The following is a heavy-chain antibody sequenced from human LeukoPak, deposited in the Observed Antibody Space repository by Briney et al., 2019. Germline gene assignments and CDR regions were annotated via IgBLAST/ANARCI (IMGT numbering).Heavy chain of an antibody. CDR2: ISAYNGNT. CDR3: ARGGLAYCGGDCYLDWFDP. Sequence: GASVKVSCKASGYTFTSYGISWVRQAPGQGLEWMGWISAYNGNTNYAQKLQGRVTMTTDTSTSTAYMELRSLRSDDTAVYYCARGGLAYCGGDCYLDWFDPWGQGTLVTVSS. CDR1: GYTFTSYG. V-gene: IGHV1-18*01. D-gene: IGHD2-21*02. J-gene: IGHJ5*02.